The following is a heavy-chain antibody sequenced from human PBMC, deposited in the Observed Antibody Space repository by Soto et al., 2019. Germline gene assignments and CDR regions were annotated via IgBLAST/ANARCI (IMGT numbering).Heavy chain of an antibody. CDR3: ARGRSCSGGSCYRGRAGYYYYGMDV. J-gene: IGHJ6*02. CDR1: GGSVSSGSYY. Sequence: PSETLSLTCTVSGGSVSSGSYYWSWIRQPPGKGLEWIGYRYYSGSTNYNPSLKSRVTISVDTSKNQFSLKLNSVTAADTAVYYCARGRSCSGGSCYRGRAGYYYYGMDVWGQGTAVTVSS. D-gene: IGHD2-15*01. V-gene: IGHV4-61*01. CDR2: RYYSGST.